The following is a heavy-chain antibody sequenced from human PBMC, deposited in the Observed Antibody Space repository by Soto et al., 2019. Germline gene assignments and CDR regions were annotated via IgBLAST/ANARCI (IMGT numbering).Heavy chain of an antibody. CDR1: GGTFSSYA. V-gene: IGHV1-69*01. CDR3: XXGKDGSDYYFDY. CDR2: IIPIFGTA. Sequence: QVQLVQSGAEVKKPGSSVKVSCQASGGTFSSYAISWVRQAPGQGLEWMGGIIPIFGTANYAQKFQGRVTITADESTSTAYMELSSLRSEDXXXXXXXXGKDGSDYYFDYWGQGTLVTVSS. D-gene: IGHD3-22*01. J-gene: IGHJ4*02.